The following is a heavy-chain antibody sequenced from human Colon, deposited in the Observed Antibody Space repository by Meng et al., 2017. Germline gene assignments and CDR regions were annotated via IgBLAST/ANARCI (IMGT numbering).Heavy chain of an antibody. V-gene: IGHV4-34*01. CDR3: ARVSKIVGAIGDY. Sequence: QVQLQQWGAGLLKPSETLSLTCAVYGGSLSSYYWSWIRQPPGKGLGWIGEINHSGSTNYNPSLKSRVTISVDTSKNQFSLKLSSVTAADTAVYYCARVSKIVGAIGDYWGQGTLVPSPQ. D-gene: IGHD1-26*01. CDR1: GGSLSSYY. CDR2: INHSGST. J-gene: IGHJ4*02.